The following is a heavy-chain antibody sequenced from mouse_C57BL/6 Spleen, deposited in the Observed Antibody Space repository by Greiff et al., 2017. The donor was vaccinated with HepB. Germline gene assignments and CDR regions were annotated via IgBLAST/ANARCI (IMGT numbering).Heavy chain of an antibody. D-gene: IGHD2-3*01. V-gene: IGHV1-15*01. Sequence: VQLKESGAELVRPGASVTLSCTASGSTFTDYEMHWVKPTPVHGLEWIGAIDPETGGTAYNQKFKGKAILTADKSSSTAYMELRSLTSEDSSVYYCTRPDGCSFAYWGQGTLVTVSA. CDR3: TRPDGCSFAY. CDR2: IDPETGGT. CDR1: GSTFTDYE. J-gene: IGHJ3*01.